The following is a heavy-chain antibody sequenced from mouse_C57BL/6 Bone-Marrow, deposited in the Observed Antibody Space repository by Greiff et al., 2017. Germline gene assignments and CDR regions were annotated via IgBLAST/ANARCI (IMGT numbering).Heavy chain of an antibody. CDR1: GFSLTSYG. J-gene: IGHJ4*01. D-gene: IGHD1-1*01. V-gene: IGHV2-2*01. CDR2: IWSGGST. Sequence: QVQLQQSGPGLVQPSQSLSITCTVSGFSLTSYGVHWVRQSPGTGLEWLGVIWSGGSTDYNAAFISRLSISKDNSKSQVFFKMNSLQADDTAIYYCAREELRYYYAMDYWGQGTSVTVSS. CDR3: AREELRYYYAMDY.